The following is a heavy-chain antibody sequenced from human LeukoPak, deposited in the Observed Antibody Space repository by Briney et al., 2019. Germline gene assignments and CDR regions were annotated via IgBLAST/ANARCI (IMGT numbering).Heavy chain of an antibody. CDR1: GFIFSTYW. CDR2: INEDGSAE. D-gene: IGHD1-1*01. J-gene: IGHJ4*02. Sequence: GGSLRLSCAASGFIFSTYWMTWVRQAPGKGLEWVANINEDGSAEFYVDSVKGRFTISRDNAKSSLYLQMNSLRAEDTAVYYCAKVQYNSRGNDYWGQGTLVTVSS. CDR3: AKVQYNSRGNDY. V-gene: IGHV3-7*01.